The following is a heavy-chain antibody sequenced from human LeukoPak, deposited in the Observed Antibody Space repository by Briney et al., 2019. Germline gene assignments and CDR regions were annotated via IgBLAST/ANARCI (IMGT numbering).Heavy chain of an antibody. CDR3: AHGGTYYYDSSGYYSPFDY. J-gene: IGHJ4*02. CDR2: ISYDGSNK. CDR1: GFTFSGYG. D-gene: IGHD3-22*01. Sequence: GGSLRLSCATSGFTFSGYGMHWVRQAPGKGLEWVAVISYDGSNKYYADSVKGRFTISRDNSKNTLYLQMNSLRAEDTAVYYCAHGGTYYYDSSGYYSPFDYWGQGTLVTVSS. V-gene: IGHV3-30*03.